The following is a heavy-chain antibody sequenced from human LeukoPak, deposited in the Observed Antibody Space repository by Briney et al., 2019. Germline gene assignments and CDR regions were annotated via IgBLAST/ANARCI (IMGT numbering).Heavy chain of an antibody. CDR3: ANTYDSSGYLPRGDAFDI. CDR2: IYYSGST. V-gene: IGHV4-39*07. Sequence: PSETLSLTCTVSGGSLSSSSYYWGWLRQPPGKGLEWIGSIYYSGSTYYNPSLKSRVTISVDTSKNQFSLKLSSVTAADTAVYYCANTYDSSGYLPRGDAFDIWGQGTMVTVSS. CDR1: GGSLSSSSYY. D-gene: IGHD3-22*01. J-gene: IGHJ3*02.